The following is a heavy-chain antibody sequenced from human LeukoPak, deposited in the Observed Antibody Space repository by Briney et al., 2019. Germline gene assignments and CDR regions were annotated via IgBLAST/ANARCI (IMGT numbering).Heavy chain of an antibody. V-gene: IGHV3-23*01. CDR2: ISGSGGST. CDR3: VKARDDFDFWGGSNDY. D-gene: IGHD3-3*01. Sequence: PGGSLRLSCAASGFTFSSYAMSWVRQAPGKGLEWVSAISGSGGSTYYADSVKGRFTVSRDNSKNIMYLQMDNLRVDDTAKYYCVKARDDFDFWGGSNDYWGQGSLVTVSS. CDR1: GFTFSSYA. J-gene: IGHJ4*02.